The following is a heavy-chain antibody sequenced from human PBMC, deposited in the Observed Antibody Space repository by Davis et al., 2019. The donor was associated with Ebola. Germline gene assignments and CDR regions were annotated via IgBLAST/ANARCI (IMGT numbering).Heavy chain of an antibody. J-gene: IGHJ1*01. CDR1: GYTFTSYD. CDR3: ASYALLSYDSSGYPGAVYFQH. V-gene: IGHV1-8*01. CDR2: MNPNSGNT. Sequence: ASVKVSCKASGYTFTSYDINWVRQATGQGLEWMGWMNPNSGNTGYAQKFQGRVTMTRNTSISTAYMELSSLRSEDTAVYYCASYALLSYDSSGYPGAVYFQHWGQGTLVTVSS. D-gene: IGHD3-22*01.